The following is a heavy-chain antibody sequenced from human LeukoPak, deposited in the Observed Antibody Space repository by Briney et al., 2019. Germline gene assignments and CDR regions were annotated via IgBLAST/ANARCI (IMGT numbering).Heavy chain of an antibody. CDR2: MNPNSGNT. J-gene: IGHJ6*02. CDR1: GYTFTSYD. CDR3: ARDRYYDSSGYYDYYYGMDV. D-gene: IGHD3-22*01. V-gene: IGHV1-8*01. Sequence: ASVKVSCKASGYTFTSYDINWVRQATGQGLEWMGWMNPNSGNTGYAQKFQGRVTMTRNTSISTAYMELSSLRSEDTAVYYCARDRYYDSSGYYDYYYGMDVWGQGTTVIVSS.